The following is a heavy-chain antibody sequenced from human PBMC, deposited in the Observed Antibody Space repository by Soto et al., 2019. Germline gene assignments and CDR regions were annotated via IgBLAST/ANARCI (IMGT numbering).Heavy chain of an antibody. J-gene: IGHJ6*02. V-gene: IGHV3-23*01. D-gene: IGHD4-17*01. CDR1: GFTFDSFA. Sequence: GSLRLSCAASGFTFDSFAISCVRHSPLKWREWVSAISGSGGSTFYADSVKGRFTISRDNSQNTLYLQMNSLRAGDTAVFFCAKATDYGGNSAYFYYYGLDVWGQGTTVTVSS. CDR3: AKATDYGGNSAYFYYYGLDV. CDR2: ISGSGGST.